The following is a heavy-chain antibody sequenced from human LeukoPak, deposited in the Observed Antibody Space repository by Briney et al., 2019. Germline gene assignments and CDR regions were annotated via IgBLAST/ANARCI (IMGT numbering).Heavy chain of an antibody. CDR2: IDHSGST. V-gene: IGHV4-4*02. J-gene: IGHJ4*02. Sequence: SETLSLTCAVSGGSISSNWWSWVRQPPGKGLEWIGEIDHSGSTNYNPSLKSRVTISVDTSKNQFSLKLSSVTAADTAVYYCARRGESENFDYWGQGTLVTVSS. CDR1: GGSISSNW. CDR3: ARRGESENFDY. D-gene: IGHD7-27*01.